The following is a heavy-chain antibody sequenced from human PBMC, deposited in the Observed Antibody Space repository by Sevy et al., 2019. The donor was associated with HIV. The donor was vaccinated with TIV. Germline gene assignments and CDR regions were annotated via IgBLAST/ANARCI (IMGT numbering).Heavy chain of an antibody. CDR2: MWFDGSNT. CDR3: ARDLEFYDYGDYGPAFMPDY. CDR1: GFTFSTYG. J-gene: IGHJ4*02. Sequence: GGSLRLSCAACGFTFSTYGMHWVRQAPGKGLEWVAVMWFDGSNTYYADSVKGRFTISRDIAKNTLNLQMNSLRAEDTAVYYCARDLEFYDYGDYGPAFMPDYWGQGTLVTVSS. D-gene: IGHD4-17*01. V-gene: IGHV3-33*01.